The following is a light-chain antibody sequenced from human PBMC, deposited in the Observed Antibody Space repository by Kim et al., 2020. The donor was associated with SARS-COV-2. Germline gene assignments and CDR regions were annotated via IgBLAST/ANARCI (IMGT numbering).Light chain of an antibody. V-gene: IGLV1-47*01. CDR2: RNN. CDR3: GAWDDSLSGWV. Sequence: SVLTQPPSASGTPGQRVTISCSGSSSNIGSNYVYWYQQLPGTAPKLLIYRNNQRPSGVPDRFSGSKSGTSASLTISGLRSEDEADYYCGAWDDSLSGWVCGGGTKLTVL. CDR1: SSNIGSNY. J-gene: IGLJ3*02.